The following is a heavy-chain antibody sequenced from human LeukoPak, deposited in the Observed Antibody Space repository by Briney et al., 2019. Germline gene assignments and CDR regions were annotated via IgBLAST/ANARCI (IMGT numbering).Heavy chain of an antibody. V-gene: IGHV4-39*07. CDR2: IYYSGST. Sequence: SETLSLTCTVSGGSISSSSYYWGWIRQPPGKGLEWIGSIYYSGSTYYNPSLKSRFTISVDTSKNQFSLKLSSVTAADTAVYYCERVLGSGWGGVHYYYYYMDVWGKGTTVTVSS. CDR1: GGSISSSSYY. CDR3: ERVLGSGWGGVHYYYYYMDV. J-gene: IGHJ6*03. D-gene: IGHD6-19*01.